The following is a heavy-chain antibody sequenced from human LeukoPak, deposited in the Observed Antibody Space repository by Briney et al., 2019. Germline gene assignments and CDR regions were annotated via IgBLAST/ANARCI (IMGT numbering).Heavy chain of an antibody. J-gene: IGHJ5*02. Sequence: PSETLSLTCTVSGGSISSYYWSWIRQPPGKGLEWIGYIYYSGSTNYNPSLKSRVTISVDTSKNQFSLKLSSVTAADTAVYYCARQRCSGGSCRQTFDPWGQGTLVTVSS. CDR1: GGSISSYY. CDR3: ARQRCSGGSCRQTFDP. V-gene: IGHV4-59*08. CDR2: IYYSGST. D-gene: IGHD2-15*01.